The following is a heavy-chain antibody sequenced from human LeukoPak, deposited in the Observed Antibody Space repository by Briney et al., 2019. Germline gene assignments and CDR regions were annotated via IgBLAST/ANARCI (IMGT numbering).Heavy chain of an antibody. CDR2: IYYSGST. CDR1: GGSLNSYY. V-gene: IGHV4-59*12. CDR3: ARDHVRFIRRRNNVFDI. Sequence: SETLSLTCTVSGGSLNSYYWSWIRQPPGKGLEWIGYIYYSGSTNYNPSLKSRVTISVDTSKNQFSLTLTSVTAADTAVYYCARDHVRFIRRRNNVFDIWGQGTMVTVSS. J-gene: IGHJ3*02. D-gene: IGHD1-14*01.